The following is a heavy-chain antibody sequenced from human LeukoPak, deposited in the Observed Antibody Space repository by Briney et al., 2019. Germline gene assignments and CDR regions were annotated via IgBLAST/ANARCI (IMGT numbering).Heavy chain of an antibody. D-gene: IGHD6-13*01. J-gene: IGHJ4*02. CDR1: GFTFSSYA. CDR3: VKEGGSSWYYFDY. V-gene: IGHV3-23*01. Sequence: GGSLRLSCGASGFTFSSYAMSWVRQGPGKGLEWVSVVSGSGADTYYADSVKSRFTISRDNSKNTLYLQVNSLRAEDTAVYYCVKEGGSSWYYFDYWGQGTLVTVSS. CDR2: VSGSGADT.